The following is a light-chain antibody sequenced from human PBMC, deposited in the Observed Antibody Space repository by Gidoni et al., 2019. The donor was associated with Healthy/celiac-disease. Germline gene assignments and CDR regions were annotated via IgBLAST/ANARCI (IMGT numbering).Light chain of an antibody. J-gene: IGKJ4*01. CDR2: WAS. V-gene: IGKV4-1*01. Sequence: DIVMTQSPDSLAVSLGERATINCKSSTSVLYSSNNKNYLAWYQQKPGQPPKLLFYWASTRESGVPDRFSGGGSGTDFTLTISSLQAEDVAVYYCQQYYSTPLTFGGGTKVEIK. CDR1: TSVLYSSNNKNY. CDR3: QQYYSTPLT.